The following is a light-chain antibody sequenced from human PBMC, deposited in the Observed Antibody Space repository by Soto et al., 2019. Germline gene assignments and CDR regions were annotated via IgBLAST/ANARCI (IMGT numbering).Light chain of an antibody. V-gene: IGKV3-20*01. CDR1: QSVSSSY. Sequence: EIVLTQSPGTLSLSPGERATLFSRASQSVSSSYLACYRQQPGQAPRLLIFGASSRATGIPDRLSGSGSGKDFTLTISRLEPEDFAVYYCQQYGSSHTFGQGTRLEIK. CDR3: QQYGSSHT. CDR2: GAS. J-gene: IGKJ5*01.